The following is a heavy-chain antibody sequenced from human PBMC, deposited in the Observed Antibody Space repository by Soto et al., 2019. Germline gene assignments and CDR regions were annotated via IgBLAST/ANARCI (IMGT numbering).Heavy chain of an antibody. CDR3: ARELMVVAAPSYYFDY. J-gene: IGHJ4*02. CDR1: GGTFSSYA. CDR2: IIPIFGTA. V-gene: IGHV1-69*12. D-gene: IGHD2-15*01. Sequence: QVQLVQSGAEVKKPGSSVKVSCKASGGTFSSYAISWVRQAPGQGLEWMGGIIPIFGTANYAQKFQGRVTITADESTSTDYMELSSLRSEDTAVYYCARELMVVAAPSYYFDYWGQGTLVTVSS.